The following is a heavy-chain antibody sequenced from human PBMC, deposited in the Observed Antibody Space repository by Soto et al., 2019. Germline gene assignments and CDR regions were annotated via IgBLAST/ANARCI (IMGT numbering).Heavy chain of an antibody. D-gene: IGHD6-13*01. CDR3: AKGWQQFTTPNFDY. V-gene: IGHV3-15*05. J-gene: IGHJ4*02. Sequence: EVQLVESGGGLVKPGGSLRLSCAASGFTFSNAWMSWVRQAPGKGLEWVGRIKSKTDGGTTDYAAPVKGRFTISRDNAKNSLYLQMNSLRAEDTALYYCAKGWQQFTTPNFDYWGQGTLVTVSS. CDR1: GFTFSNAW. CDR2: IKSKTDGGTT.